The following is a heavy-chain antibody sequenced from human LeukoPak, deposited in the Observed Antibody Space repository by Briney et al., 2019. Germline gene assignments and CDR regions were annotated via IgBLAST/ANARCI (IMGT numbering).Heavy chain of an antibody. Sequence: RPGGSLRLSCAASGFTFSTYPMNWVRQAPGKGLEWVSYISRTSSTAYYADSVKGRFTISRDNAKNSLYLQMNSLKAEDTGLYYCVRDFNSTGYPRWFFDLWGRGALVTVFS. CDR1: GFTFSTYP. J-gene: IGHJ2*01. D-gene: IGHD2/OR15-2a*01. CDR2: ISRTSSTA. V-gene: IGHV3-48*01. CDR3: VRDFNSTGYPRWFFDL.